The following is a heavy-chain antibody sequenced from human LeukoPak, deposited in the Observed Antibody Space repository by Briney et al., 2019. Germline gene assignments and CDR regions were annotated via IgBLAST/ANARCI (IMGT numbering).Heavy chain of an antibody. J-gene: IGHJ4*02. CDR1: GGTFSSYA. CDR2: IIPIFGTA. CDR3: ARQVGRGSHFDY. D-gene: IGHD2-15*01. V-gene: IGHV1-69*05. Sequence: ASVKVSCKASGGTFSSYAISWVRQAPGQGLEWMGGIIPIFGTANYAQKFQGRVTITTDESTSTAYMELSSLRSEDTAVYYCARQVGRGSHFDYWGQGTLVTVSS.